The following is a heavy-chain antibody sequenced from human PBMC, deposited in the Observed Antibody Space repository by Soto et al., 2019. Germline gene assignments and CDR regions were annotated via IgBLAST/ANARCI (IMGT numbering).Heavy chain of an antibody. V-gene: IGHV1-69*08. CDR2: IIPILGIA. CDR3: ARDGHCSGGSCYFT. Sequence: QVQLVQSGAEVKKPGSSVKVSCKASGGTFSSYTISWVRQAPGQGLEWMGRIIPILGIANYAQKFQGRVTITADKSTSTAYMELSSLRSEDTAGYYCARDGHCSGGSCYFTWGQGTLVTVSS. J-gene: IGHJ4*02. D-gene: IGHD2-15*01. CDR1: GGTFSSYT.